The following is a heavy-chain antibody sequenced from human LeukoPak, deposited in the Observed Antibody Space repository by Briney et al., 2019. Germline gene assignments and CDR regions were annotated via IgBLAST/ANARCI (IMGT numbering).Heavy chain of an antibody. J-gene: IGHJ4*02. V-gene: IGHV4-34*01. CDR2: INHSGSN. Sequence: SETLSLKCAVYGGSFSGYYWSWTRHPTGKGLEWIGEINHSGSNNYNPPLKSRITISVNTSKNQFSLKLSSVTAADTAVYCCARGAGNIDYWGQGTLVSVSS. D-gene: IGHD6-13*01. CDR3: ARGAGNIDY. CDR1: GGSFSGYY.